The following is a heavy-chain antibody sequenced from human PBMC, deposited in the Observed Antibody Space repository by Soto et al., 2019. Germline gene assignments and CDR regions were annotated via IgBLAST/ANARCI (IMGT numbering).Heavy chain of an antibody. J-gene: IGHJ6*02. V-gene: IGHV3-30-3*01. CDR1: GFTFRIYA. CDR3: ARGDREDIAVVIGARPGEYGVDV. D-gene: IGHD2-15*01. CDR2: ISYDGSNK. Sequence: QVQLVESGGGVVQPGRSLRLSCAASGFTFRIYAMHWVRQAPGKGLECVAVISYDGSNKFYRDSVKGRFTISRDNSKNTLYLQINSLRYEATAEYYCARGDREDIAVVIGARPGEYGVDVWGQGTTVTVSS.